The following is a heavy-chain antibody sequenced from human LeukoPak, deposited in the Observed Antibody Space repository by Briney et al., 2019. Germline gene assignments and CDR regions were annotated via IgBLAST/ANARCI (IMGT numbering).Heavy chain of an antibody. CDR1: GGSFSGYY. Sequence: PSETLSLTCAVYGGSFSGYYWSWIRQPPGNGLEWIGEINHSGSTNYNPSLKSRVTISVDTSKNQFSLKLSSVTAADTAVYYCASDIVVVPAAMGSYYYYGMDVWGQGTTVTVSS. D-gene: IGHD2-2*01. V-gene: IGHV4-34*01. CDR3: ASDIVVVPAAMGSYYYYGMDV. CDR2: INHSGST. J-gene: IGHJ6*02.